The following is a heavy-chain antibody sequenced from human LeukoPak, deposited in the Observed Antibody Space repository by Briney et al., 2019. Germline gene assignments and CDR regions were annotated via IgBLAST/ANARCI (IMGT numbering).Heavy chain of an antibody. D-gene: IGHD6-6*01. CDR3: AKGGGGIAARPGGGFDY. CDR1: GFTFSSYT. Sequence: GGSLRLSCAASGFTFSSYTMNWVRQAPGKGLEWLSGISGSGGDTYYGDSVKGRFTISRDNSKNTLYLQMSSLRAEDTAVYYCAKGGGGIAARPGGGFDYWGQGTLVTVSS. CDR2: ISGSGGDT. J-gene: IGHJ4*02. V-gene: IGHV3-23*01.